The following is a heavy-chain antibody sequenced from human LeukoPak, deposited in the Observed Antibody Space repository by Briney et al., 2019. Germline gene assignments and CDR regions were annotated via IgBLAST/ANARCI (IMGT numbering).Heavy chain of an antibody. J-gene: IGHJ6*03. D-gene: IGHD6-13*01. Sequence: GASVKVSCKASGHTFSNYYMHWVRQAPGQGLEWMGIINPSGGSTSYAQKFQGRVTMTRDMSTSTVYMELSSLRSDDTAVYYCARSFGASQQYSSSWYYYYMDVWGKGTTVTVSS. CDR1: GHTFSNYY. CDR2: INPSGGST. CDR3: ARSFGASQQYSSSWYYYYMDV. V-gene: IGHV1-46*01.